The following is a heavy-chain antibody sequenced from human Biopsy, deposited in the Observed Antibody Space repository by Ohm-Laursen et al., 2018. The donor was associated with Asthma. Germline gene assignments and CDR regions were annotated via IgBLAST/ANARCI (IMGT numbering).Heavy chain of an antibody. D-gene: IGHD6-19*01. V-gene: IGHV3-53*01. J-gene: IGHJ4*02. CDR1: GFSGLTFRDFG. Sequence: SLRLSCAAPGFSGLTFRDFGMHWVRQAPGKGLEWVSVIYSGGTSDTADSVRGRFTISRDFYKNTLYLQMDSLRAEDTAVYYCARGDSSGWSHYYFGYWGQGTLVTVSS. CDR3: ARGDSSGWSHYYFGY. CDR2: IYSGGTS.